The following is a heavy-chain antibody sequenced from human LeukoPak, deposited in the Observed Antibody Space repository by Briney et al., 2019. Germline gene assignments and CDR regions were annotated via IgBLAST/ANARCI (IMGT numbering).Heavy chain of an antibody. CDR2: ISWNSGSI. Sequence: PGGSLRLSCAASGFTFDDYAMHWVRQAPGKGLEWVSGISWNSGSIGYADSVKGRFTISRDNAKNSLYLQMNSLRAEDMALYYCAKDREVRGVINGFDYWGQGTLVTVSS. CDR1: GFTFDDYA. V-gene: IGHV3-9*03. D-gene: IGHD3-10*01. J-gene: IGHJ4*02. CDR3: AKDREVRGVINGFDY.